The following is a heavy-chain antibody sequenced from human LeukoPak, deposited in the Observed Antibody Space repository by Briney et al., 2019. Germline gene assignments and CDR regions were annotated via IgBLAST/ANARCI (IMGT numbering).Heavy chain of an antibody. CDR1: TFIFSDYW. Sequence: GGSLRLSCAASTFIFSDYWMHWVRQVPGKGLVWVSRVDTDGDTTRYADPVRGRFTISRDNAKNTLYLHMHNLRAEDTAIYYCARTRGNAFDTWGQGTMVTVSS. CDR3: ARTRGNAFDT. CDR2: VDTDGDTT. D-gene: IGHD3-10*01. J-gene: IGHJ3*02. V-gene: IGHV3-74*01.